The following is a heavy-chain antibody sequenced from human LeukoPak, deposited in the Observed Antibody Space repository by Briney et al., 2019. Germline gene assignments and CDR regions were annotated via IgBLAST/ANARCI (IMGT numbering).Heavy chain of an antibody. CDR3: ARGSDPVDRQLWSI. J-gene: IGHJ3*02. CDR2: ISAYNGNT. CDR1: GYTFTSYG. Sequence: ASVKVSCKASGYTFTSYGISWVRQAPGQGLEWMGWISAYNGNTNYAQKLQGRVTMTTDTSTSTAYMELRSLRSDDTAVYYCARGSDPVDRQLWSIWGQETMVTVSS. V-gene: IGHV1-18*01. D-gene: IGHD5-18*01.